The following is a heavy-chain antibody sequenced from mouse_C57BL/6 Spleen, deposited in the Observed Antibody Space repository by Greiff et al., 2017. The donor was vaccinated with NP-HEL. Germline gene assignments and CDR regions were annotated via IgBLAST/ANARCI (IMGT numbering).Heavy chain of an antibody. CDR2: INYDGSST. J-gene: IGHJ2*01. CDR1: GFTFSDYY. V-gene: IGHV5-16*01. D-gene: IGHD2-5*01. CDR3: ARAPYSNYYFDY. Sequence: EVQRVESEGGLVQPGSSMKLSCTASGFTFSDYYMAWVRQVPEKGLEWVANINYDGSSTYYLDSLKSRFIISRDNAKNILYLQMSSLKSEDTATYYCARAPYSNYYFDYWGQGTTLTVSS.